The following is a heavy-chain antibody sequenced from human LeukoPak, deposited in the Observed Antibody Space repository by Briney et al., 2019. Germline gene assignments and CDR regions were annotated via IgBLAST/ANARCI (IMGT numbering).Heavy chain of an antibody. CDR1: GGSISSYY. CDR2: IYYSGST. Sequence: PSETLSLTCTVSGGSISSYYWSWIRQPPGKGLEWIGYIYYSGSTNYNPALKSRVTISVDTSKNQFSLKLSSVTAADTAVYYCARLVPMNYYDSSGYYYPDAFDIWGQGTMVTVSS. D-gene: IGHD3-22*01. V-gene: IGHV4-59*01. J-gene: IGHJ3*02. CDR3: ARLVPMNYYDSSGYYYPDAFDI.